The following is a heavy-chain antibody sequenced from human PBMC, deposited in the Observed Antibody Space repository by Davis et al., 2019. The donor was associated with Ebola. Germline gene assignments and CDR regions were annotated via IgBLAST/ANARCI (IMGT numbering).Heavy chain of an antibody. Sequence: GESLKISCAASGLTVSSNHMSWVRQAPGKGLEWVSVIYKDGSPYYAESVKGRFTVSRDSSKNTLYLQMNSLTTEDTAVYYCARDLRYGSGRRSYYYGMDVWGQGTTVTVSS. CDR3: ARDLRYGSGRRSYYYGMDV. D-gene: IGHD6-19*01. CDR2: IYKDGSP. V-gene: IGHV3-53*01. CDR1: GLTVSSNH. J-gene: IGHJ6*02.